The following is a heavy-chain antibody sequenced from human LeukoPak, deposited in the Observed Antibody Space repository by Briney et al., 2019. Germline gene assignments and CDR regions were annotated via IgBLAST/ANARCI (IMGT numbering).Heavy chain of an antibody. CDR1: GITFRDYA. CDR2: ISGSGGTT. V-gene: IGHV3-23*01. Sequence: GGSLRLSCAVSGITFRDYAMTWARQAPGKGLEWVSVISGSGGTTYYADSVEGRFVMSRDNSKNTLYLQMNSLRTDDSALYYCAKREYDSSAYPMYPIDYWGQGTLVTVSA. CDR3: AKREYDSSAYPMYPIDY. J-gene: IGHJ4*02. D-gene: IGHD3-22*01.